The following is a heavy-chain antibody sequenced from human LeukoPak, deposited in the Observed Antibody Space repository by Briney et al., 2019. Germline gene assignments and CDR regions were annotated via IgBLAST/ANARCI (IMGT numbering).Heavy chain of an antibody. CDR2: IWYDGSNK. J-gene: IGHJ4*02. Sequence: PGGSLRLSCEGSAFIFSGHWMNWVRQTPGKGLEWVAVIWYDGSNKYYADSVKGRFTISRDNSKNTLDLQMNSLRAEDTAVYYCARDRMALFDCWGQGTLVTVFS. D-gene: IGHD2-8*01. V-gene: IGHV3-33*08. CDR3: ARDRMALFDC. CDR1: AFIFSGHW.